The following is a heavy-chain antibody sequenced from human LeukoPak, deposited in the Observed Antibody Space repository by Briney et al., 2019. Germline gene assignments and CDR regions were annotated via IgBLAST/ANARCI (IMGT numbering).Heavy chain of an antibody. CDR1: GFTFDDYA. CDR3: AKAHMVHFGLLDY. CDR2: ISWNSGSI. D-gene: IGHD4/OR15-4a*01. J-gene: IGHJ4*02. V-gene: IGHV3-9*01. Sequence: PGRSLRLSCAASGFTFDDYAMHWVRQAPGKGLEWVSGISWNSGSIGYADSVKGRFTISRDNAKNSLYLQMNSLRAEDTALYYCAKAHMVHFGLLDYWGQGTLVTVSS.